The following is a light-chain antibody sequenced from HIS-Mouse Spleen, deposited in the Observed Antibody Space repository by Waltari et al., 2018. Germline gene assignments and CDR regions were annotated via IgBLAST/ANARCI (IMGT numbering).Light chain of an antibody. CDR2: KDS. CDR3: QSADSSGTFV. J-gene: IGLJ2*01. V-gene: IGLV3-25*03. CDR1: ALPKQY. Sequence: SYELTQPPSVSVSPGQTARITCSGDALPKQYAYWYQQKPGQAPVLGIYKDSERPSGIPGRFSGSSSGTTVTLTISGVQAEDEADYYCQSADSSGTFVFGGGTKLTVL.